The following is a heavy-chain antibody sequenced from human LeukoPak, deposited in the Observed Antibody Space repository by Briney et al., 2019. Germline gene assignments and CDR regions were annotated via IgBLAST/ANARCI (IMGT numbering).Heavy chain of an antibody. CDR2: IYYTGTT. CDR1: GGSISNYY. Sequence: SETLSLTCTVSGGSISNYYWSWIRQPPGKGLEWIGYIYYTGTTNYNPSLRSRVTFSVDTSNNHFSLKLTSVTVADTAVYYCAKLASTMVRGAPFDPWGQGTLVTVSS. CDR3: AKLASTMVRGAPFDP. J-gene: IGHJ5*02. V-gene: IGHV4-59*01. D-gene: IGHD3-10*01.